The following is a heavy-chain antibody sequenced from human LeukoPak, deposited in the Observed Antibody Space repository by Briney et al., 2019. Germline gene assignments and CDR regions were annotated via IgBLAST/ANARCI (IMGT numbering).Heavy chain of an antibody. D-gene: IGHD6-13*01. J-gene: IGHJ3*02. Sequence: SETLSLTCTVSGGSISSGDYYWSWIRQPPGKGLEWIGSIYYSGSTYYNPSLKSRVTISVDTSKNQFSPKLSSVTAADTAVYYCARPDSSSWYGGDAFDIWGQGTMVTVSS. CDR2: IYYSGST. CDR3: ARPDSSSWYGGDAFDI. CDR1: GGSISSGDYY. V-gene: IGHV4-39*01.